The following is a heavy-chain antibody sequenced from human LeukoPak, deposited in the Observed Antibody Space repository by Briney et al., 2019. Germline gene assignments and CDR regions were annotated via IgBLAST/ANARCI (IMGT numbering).Heavy chain of an antibody. D-gene: IGHD3-16*01. CDR3: AKDLDDRN. CDR2: ISGSGDST. J-gene: IGHJ4*02. V-gene: IGHV3-23*01. Sequence: GGSLRLSCAGSGFTFSRYAMSWVRQAPGKGLDWVSGISGSGDSTYSADSVRGRFTNSRDNSKNTLYLQMNSLRAEDTAVYYCAKDLDDRNWGQGTLVTVSS. CDR1: GFTFSRYA.